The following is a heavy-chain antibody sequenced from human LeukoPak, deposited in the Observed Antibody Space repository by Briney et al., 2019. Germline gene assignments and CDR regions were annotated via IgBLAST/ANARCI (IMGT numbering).Heavy chain of an antibody. CDR2: INPSGGST. Sequence: ASVTVSCTASGYTFTSYYMHWVRQAPGQGLEWMGIINPSGGSTSYAQKFQGRVTMTRDTSTSTVYMELSSLRSEDTAVYYCASPGYSSGWYMGYWGQGTLVTVSS. CDR1: GYTFTSYY. D-gene: IGHD6-19*01. V-gene: IGHV1-46*01. CDR3: ASPGYSSGWYMGY. J-gene: IGHJ4*02.